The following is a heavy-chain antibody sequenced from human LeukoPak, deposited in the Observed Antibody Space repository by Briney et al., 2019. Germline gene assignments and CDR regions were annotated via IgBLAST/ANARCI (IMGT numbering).Heavy chain of an antibody. Sequence: SETLSLTCTVSGGSISSYYWSWVRQPAGKGLEWIGRIYTSGSTNYNPSLKSRVTMSVDTSKNQLSLKLSSVTAADTAVYYCARDLVVVPAATPPTLGAFDIWGQGTMVTVSS. D-gene: IGHD2-2*02. CDR2: IYTSGST. CDR1: GGSISSYY. CDR3: ARDLVVVPAATPPTLGAFDI. V-gene: IGHV4-4*07. J-gene: IGHJ3*02.